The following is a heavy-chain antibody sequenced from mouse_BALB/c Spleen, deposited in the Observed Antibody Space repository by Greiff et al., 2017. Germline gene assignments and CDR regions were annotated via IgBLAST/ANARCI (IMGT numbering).Heavy chain of an antibody. CDR3: ARNYRYDFDY. V-gene: IGHV1S130*01. CDR2: IHPNSGNT. D-gene: IGHD2-14*01. CDR1: GYTFTSSW. J-gene: IGHJ2*01. Sequence: QVQLQQSGSVLVRPGASVKLSCKASGYTFTSSWMHWAKQRPGQGLEWIGEIHPNSGNTNYNEKFKGKATLTVDTSSSTAYVDLSSLTSEDSAVYYCARNYRYDFDYWGQGTTLTVSS.